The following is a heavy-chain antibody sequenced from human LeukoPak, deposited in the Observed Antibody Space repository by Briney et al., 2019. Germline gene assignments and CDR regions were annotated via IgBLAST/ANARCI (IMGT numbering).Heavy chain of an antibody. CDR3: ARDNYYGSSGYGEYYFDY. D-gene: IGHD3-22*01. Sequence: MTSQTLSLTCTVSGGSISGGDYYWSWIRQPPGKGLEWIGYIYYSGSTYYNPSLKSRVTISVDTSKNQFSLKLSSVTAADTAVYYCARDNYYGSSGYGEYYFDYWGQGTLVTVSS. V-gene: IGHV4-30-4*01. CDR1: GGSISGGDYY. J-gene: IGHJ4*02. CDR2: IYYSGST.